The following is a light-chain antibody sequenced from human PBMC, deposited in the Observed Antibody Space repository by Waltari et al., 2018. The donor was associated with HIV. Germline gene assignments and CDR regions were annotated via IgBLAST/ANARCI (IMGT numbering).Light chain of an antibody. CDR1: SRHSNYA. CDR3: QTSGSGIWV. J-gene: IGLJ3*02. CDR2: LNSDGSH. Sequence: QPVLTQSPSVSASLGASVKLTCTLSSRHSNYAIPSHQQQPEKGPRFLMKLNSDGSHTKGDGIPDRLSGSSSGAERFLTISSLQSEDEADYYCQTSGSGIWVFGGGTKLTVL. V-gene: IGLV4-69*01.